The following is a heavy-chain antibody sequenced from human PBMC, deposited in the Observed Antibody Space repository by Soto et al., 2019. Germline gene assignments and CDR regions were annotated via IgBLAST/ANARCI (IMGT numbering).Heavy chain of an antibody. J-gene: IGHJ4*02. V-gene: IGHV3-30-3*01. CDR3: AREWSVANPGY. D-gene: IGHD5-12*01. Sequence: GGSLRLSCAASGFTFSNYSMHRVRQAPGKGLEWVAVISKDGDKKYYADSVKGRFTISRDNSKNTLYLQMNSLRPEDTAVHYCAREWSVANPGYWGQGTQVTVSS. CDR2: ISKDGDKK. CDR1: GFTFSNYS.